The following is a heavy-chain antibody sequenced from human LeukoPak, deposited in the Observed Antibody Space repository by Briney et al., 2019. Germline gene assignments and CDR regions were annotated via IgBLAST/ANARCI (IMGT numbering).Heavy chain of an antibody. Sequence: GGSLRLSCAVSGFTFSGHYMSWIRQAPGKGLEWVSYISSSGTTTYYADSVKGRFTISRDNSKNTLYLQMNSLRAEDTAVYYCAKIAHYYGSGSYYEYYFDYWGQGTLVTVSS. CDR2: ISSSGTTT. J-gene: IGHJ4*02. D-gene: IGHD3-10*01. V-gene: IGHV3-23*01. CDR3: AKIAHYYGSGSYYEYYFDY. CDR1: GFTFSGHY.